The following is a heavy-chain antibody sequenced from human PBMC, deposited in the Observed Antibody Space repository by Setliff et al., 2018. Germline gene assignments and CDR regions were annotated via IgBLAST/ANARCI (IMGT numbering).Heavy chain of an antibody. CDR2: MNPNSGNT. CDR3: ARGWAALGIIGY. J-gene: IGHJ4*02. V-gene: IGHV1-8*02. D-gene: IGHD7-27*01. CDR1: GYTFTSYD. Sequence: ASMKVSCKASGYTFTSYDINWMRQASGQGLEWMGWMNPNSGNTGSTQKFQGRVTMTRNTSTSTAYMELSRLTSEDTAVYFCARGWAALGIIGYWGQGTLVTVS.